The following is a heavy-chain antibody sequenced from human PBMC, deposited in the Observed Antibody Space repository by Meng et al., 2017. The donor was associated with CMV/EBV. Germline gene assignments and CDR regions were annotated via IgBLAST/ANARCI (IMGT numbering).Heavy chain of an antibody. J-gene: IGHJ6*02. CDR3: AREQRRYDFWMGYRDYYYGMDV. CDR1: GYTFTGYY. CDR2: ISPNSGGT. Sequence: ASVKVSCKASGYTFTGYYMHWVRQAPGQGLEWMGWISPNSGGTNYAQKFQGRVTMTRDTSISTAYMELSRLRSDDTAVYYCAREQRRYDFWMGYRDYYYGMDVWGQGTTVTVSS. D-gene: IGHD3-3*01. V-gene: IGHV1-2*02.